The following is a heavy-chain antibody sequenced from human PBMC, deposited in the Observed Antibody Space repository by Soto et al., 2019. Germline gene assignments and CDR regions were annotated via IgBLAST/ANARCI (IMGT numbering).Heavy chain of an antibody. Sequence: QVQLQESGPGLVKPSHTLSLTCTVSGGSISRGGYYWSWIRQHPGKGLEWIGYIYYSGGTYYNPSLKSRVTISVDTSENQFSLRLSSVTAADTAVYYCARKDSGYADYMDVWGKGTTVTVSS. D-gene: IGHD5-12*01. CDR3: ARKDSGYADYMDV. CDR2: IYYSGGT. CDR1: GGSISRGGYY. V-gene: IGHV4-31*03. J-gene: IGHJ6*03.